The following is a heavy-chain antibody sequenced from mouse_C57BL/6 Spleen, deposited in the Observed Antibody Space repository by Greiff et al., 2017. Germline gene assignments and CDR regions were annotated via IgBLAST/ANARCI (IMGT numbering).Heavy chain of an antibody. CDR1: GYTFTDYE. CDR2: IDPETGGT. Sequence: QVQLKQSGAELVRPGASVTLSCKASGYTFTDYEMHWVKQTPVHGLEWIGAIDPETGGTAYNQKFKGKAILTADKSSSTAYMELRSLTSEDSAVYYCTRRLGYDVPYYFDYWGQGTTLTVSS. V-gene: IGHV1-15*01. D-gene: IGHD2-3*01. CDR3: TRRLGYDVPYYFDY. J-gene: IGHJ2*01.